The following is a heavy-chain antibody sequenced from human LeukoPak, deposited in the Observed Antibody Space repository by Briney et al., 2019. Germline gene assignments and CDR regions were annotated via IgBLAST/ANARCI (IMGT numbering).Heavy chain of an antibody. CDR3: AKDYHDSSGYLTGFDY. J-gene: IGHJ4*02. V-gene: IGHV3-23*01. CDR2: ISGSGGST. Sequence: GGSLRLSCAGSGFTFSTYGMGWVRQAPGKGLEWVSAISGSGGSTYYADSVKGRFTISRDNSKNTLYLQMNSLRAEDTAVYYCAKDYHDSSGYLTGFDYWGQGTLVTVSS. CDR1: GFTFSTYG. D-gene: IGHD3-22*01.